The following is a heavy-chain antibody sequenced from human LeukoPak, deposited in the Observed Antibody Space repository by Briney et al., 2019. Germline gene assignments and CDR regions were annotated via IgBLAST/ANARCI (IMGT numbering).Heavy chain of an antibody. CDR3: ARGPPPQYCSGGSCYAAY. Sequence: GASVKVSCKASGYTFTSYDINWVRQATGQGLEWMGWMNPNSGNTGYAQKFQGRVTMTRNTSISTAYMELSSLRSEDTAAYYCARGPPPQYCSGGSCYAAYWGQGTLVTVSS. CDR1: GYTFTSYD. CDR2: MNPNSGNT. J-gene: IGHJ4*02. V-gene: IGHV1-8*01. D-gene: IGHD2-15*01.